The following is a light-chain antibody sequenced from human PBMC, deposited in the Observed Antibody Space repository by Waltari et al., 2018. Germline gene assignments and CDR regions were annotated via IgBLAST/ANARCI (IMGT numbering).Light chain of an antibody. Sequence: DIQMTQYQSSLSASVGYRVTITCQASQDISNYLNSYQQKAGNAPKRLIYEASNLETGVPSRFSGGGSGTHFTFTISSLQPEDIATYYCQHYDNLPPPSYTFGQGTKLEIK. CDR2: EAS. J-gene: IGKJ2*01. CDR3: QHYDNLPPPSYT. CDR1: QDISNY. V-gene: IGKV1-33*01.